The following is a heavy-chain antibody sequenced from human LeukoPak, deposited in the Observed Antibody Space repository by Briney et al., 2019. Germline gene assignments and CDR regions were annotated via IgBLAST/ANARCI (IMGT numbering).Heavy chain of an antibody. CDR3: AKDIRVVVPPAVHYYFYGMDV. V-gene: IGHV3-30*18. Sequence: QPGGSLRLSCAASGFTFSNYGMHWVRQAPGKGLEWVAVISSDGTNKYYADSVKGRFTISRDKSKNTLHLQMNSLRAEDTAVYYCAKDIRVVVPPAVHYYFYGMDVWGQGTAVTVSS. J-gene: IGHJ6*02. D-gene: IGHD2-2*01. CDR2: ISSDGTNK. CDR1: GFTFSNYG.